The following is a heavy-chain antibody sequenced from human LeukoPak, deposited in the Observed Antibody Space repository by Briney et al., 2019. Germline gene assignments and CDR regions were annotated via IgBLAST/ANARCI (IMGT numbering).Heavy chain of an antibody. CDR1: GFTFSDYY. D-gene: IGHD4-11*01. J-gene: IGHJ5*02. CDR2: ISSSGSTI. V-gene: IGHV3-11*04. Sequence: GGFLRLSCAASGFTFSDYYMSWIRQAPGKGLEWVSYISSSGSTIYYADSVKGRFTISRDNAKNSLYLQMNSLRAEDTAVYYCARDTSKASFDPWGQGTLVTVSS. CDR3: ARDTSKASFDP.